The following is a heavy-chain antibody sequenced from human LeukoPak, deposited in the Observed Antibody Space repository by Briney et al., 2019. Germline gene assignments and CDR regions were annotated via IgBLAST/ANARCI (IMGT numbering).Heavy chain of an antibody. CDR1: GYTFTSYG. CDR2: ISAYNGNT. D-gene: IGHD3-22*01. CDR3: ASHTLEDYYDSSGYVDY. V-gene: IGHV1-18*01. J-gene: IGHJ4*02. Sequence: ASVKVSCKASGYTFTSYGISWVRQAPGQGLEWMGWISAYNGNTNYAQKLQGRVTMTTDTSTSTAYMELRSLRSDDTAVYYCASHTLEDYYDSSGYVDYWGQGTLVTVSS.